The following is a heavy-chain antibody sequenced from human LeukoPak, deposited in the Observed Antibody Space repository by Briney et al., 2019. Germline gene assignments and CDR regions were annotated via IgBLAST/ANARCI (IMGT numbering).Heavy chain of an antibody. CDR2: INHSGST. V-gene: IGHV4-34*01. CDR3: ARVLEPYYFDY. J-gene: IGHJ4*02. Sequence: SETLSLTCAVYGGSFSGYYWSWVRQPPGKGLEWIGEINHSGSTNYNPSLKSRVTISVDTSKNQFSLKLSSVTAADTAVYYCARVLEPYYFDYWGQGTLVTVSS. D-gene: IGHD1-1*01. CDR1: GGSFSGYY.